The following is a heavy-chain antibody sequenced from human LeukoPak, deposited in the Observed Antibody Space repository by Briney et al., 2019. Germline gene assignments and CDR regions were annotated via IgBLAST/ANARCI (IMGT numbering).Heavy chain of an antibody. CDR3: AKDSNAYYDILTGPSFDY. Sequence: AGGSLRLSCAASGFIFSTYGMHWVRQAPGKGLEWVAVISYDGSNKYYADSVKGRFTISRDNSKNTLYLQMNSLRAEDTAVYYCAKDSNAYYDILTGPSFDYWGQGTLVTVSS. V-gene: IGHV3-30*18. J-gene: IGHJ4*02. CDR2: ISYDGSNK. CDR1: GFIFSTYG. D-gene: IGHD3-9*01.